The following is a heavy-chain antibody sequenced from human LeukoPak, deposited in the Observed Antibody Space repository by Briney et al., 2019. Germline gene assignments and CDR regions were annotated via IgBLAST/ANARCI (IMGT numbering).Heavy chain of an antibody. CDR2: ISGDGSNT. J-gene: IGHJ5*02. D-gene: IGHD4-17*01. CDR1: GFTFSSYW. CDR3: ARGVNGDSRFDP. Sequence: GGSLRLSCAASGFTFSSYWMHWVRQAPGKGLVWVSRISGDGSNTRYADSVKGRFTISRDNAKKTLYLQMNSLRAEDTAVYYCARGVNGDSRFDPWGQGTLVSVSS. V-gene: IGHV3-74*01.